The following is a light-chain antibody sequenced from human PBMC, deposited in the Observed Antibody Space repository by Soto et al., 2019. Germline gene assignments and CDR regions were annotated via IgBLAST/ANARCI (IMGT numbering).Light chain of an antibody. Sequence: QSVLTQPHSVSAAPGQKVTISCSGSSSNIGNNYVSWFQQLPGTAPKLLIYDNNKRPSGIPDRFSGSKSGTSATLGITGLQTGDEADYYCGTWDSSLSGGVFGGGTKLTVL. J-gene: IGLJ2*01. V-gene: IGLV1-51*01. CDR1: SSNIGNNY. CDR2: DNN. CDR3: GTWDSSLSGGV.